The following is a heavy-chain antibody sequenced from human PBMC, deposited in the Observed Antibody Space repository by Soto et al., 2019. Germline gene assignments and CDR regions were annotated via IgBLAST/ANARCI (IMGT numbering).Heavy chain of an antibody. CDR3: ARDLGSSGYYFDY. Sequence: ASVKVSCKASGDTFSSYAISWVRQAPGQGLEWMGGIIPIFGTANYAQKFQGRVTITADESTSTAYMELSSLRSEDTAVYYCARDLGSSGYYFDYWGQGTLVTVS. D-gene: IGHD3-22*01. V-gene: IGHV1-69*13. J-gene: IGHJ4*02. CDR1: GDTFSSYA. CDR2: IIPIFGTA.